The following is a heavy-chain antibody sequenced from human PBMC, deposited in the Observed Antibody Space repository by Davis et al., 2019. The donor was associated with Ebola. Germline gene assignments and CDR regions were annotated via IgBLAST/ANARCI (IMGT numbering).Heavy chain of an antibody. Sequence: ASVKVSCKTFGYTFTSYGITWVRQAPGQGLEWMGWISAYNGNTNYAQKLQGRVTMTTDTSTSTAYMELRSLRSDDTAVYYCARLGNYYDSSGYAWFDPWGQGTLVTVSS. V-gene: IGHV1-18*01. CDR1: GYTFTSYG. J-gene: IGHJ5*02. CDR2: ISAYNGNT. CDR3: ARLGNYYDSSGYAWFDP. D-gene: IGHD3-22*01.